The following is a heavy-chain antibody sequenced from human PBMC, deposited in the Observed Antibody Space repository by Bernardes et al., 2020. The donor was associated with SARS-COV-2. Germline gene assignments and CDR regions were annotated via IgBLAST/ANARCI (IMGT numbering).Heavy chain of an antibody. CDR2: IYYSGTS. J-gene: IGHJ3*02. Sequence: TLSLTCSVSGGSIGSAKYYWGWIRQPPGRGLEWIGNIYYSGTSYYNSSLKSRVTISVDTSKNQFSLKVNSVTAAETAVYFCARHHDYLQTFDIWGPGTMVTVSS. V-gene: IGHV4-39*01. CDR3: ARHHDYLQTFDI. CDR1: GGSIGSAKYY. D-gene: IGHD3-16*01.